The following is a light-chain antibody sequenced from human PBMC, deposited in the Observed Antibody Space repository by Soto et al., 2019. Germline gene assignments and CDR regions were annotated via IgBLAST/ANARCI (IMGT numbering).Light chain of an antibody. J-gene: IGKJ1*01. Sequence: VVMARSPTSLSVAPVEGHSHYCRASQSVSSNLAWYQQKPGQGPRLLIYRASTRAPDIPASFSGSGSGTEFTLTISSLQSEDFAIYYCQQYNDWPRTFGQGTKVDIK. V-gene: IGKV3-15*01. CDR2: RAS. CDR1: QSVSSN. CDR3: QQYNDWPRT.